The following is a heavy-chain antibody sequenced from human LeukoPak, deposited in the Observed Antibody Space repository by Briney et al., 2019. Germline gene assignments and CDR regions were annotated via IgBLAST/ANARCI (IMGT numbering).Heavy chain of an antibody. CDR2: INTNTGNP. CDR3: ARDLGVLYYYGMDV. CDR1: GYTFTSYA. J-gene: IGHJ6*02. V-gene: IGHV7-4-1*02. Sequence: GASVKVSCKASGYTFTSYAMNWVRQAPGQGLEWMGWINTNTGNPTYAQGFTGRFVFSLDTSVSTAYLQISSLKAEDTAVYYCARDLGVLYYYGMDVWGQGTTVTVSS. D-gene: IGHD3-16*01.